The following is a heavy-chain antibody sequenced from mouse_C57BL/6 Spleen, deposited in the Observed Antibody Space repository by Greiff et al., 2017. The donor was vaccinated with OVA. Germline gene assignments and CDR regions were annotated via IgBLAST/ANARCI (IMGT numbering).Heavy chain of an antibody. D-gene: IGHD1-1*01. J-gene: IGHJ2*01. CDR3: ASPTITTVVGDYFDY. Sequence: QVQLKESGAELARPGASVKLSCKASGYTFTSYGISWVKQRTGQGLEWIGEIYPRSGNTYYNEKFKGKATLTADKSSSTAYMELRSLTSEDSAVYFCASPTITTVVGDYFDYWGQGTTLTVSS. V-gene: IGHV1-81*01. CDR2: IYPRSGNT. CDR1: GYTFTSYG.